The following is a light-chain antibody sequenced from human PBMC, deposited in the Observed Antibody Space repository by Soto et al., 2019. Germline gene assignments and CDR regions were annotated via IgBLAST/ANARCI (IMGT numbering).Light chain of an antibody. CDR3: AVWDDRLNGVV. CDR2: SNN. CDR1: SSNIGINT. V-gene: IGLV1-44*01. Sequence: QSVLTQPPSASGTPGQRVTISCSGSSSNIGINTVNWYLQLPGTAPKLLIYSNNQRPSGVPDRLSGSKSGTSASLAISGLQSEDEADYYCAVWDDRLNGVVFGGGTKLTVL. J-gene: IGLJ2*01.